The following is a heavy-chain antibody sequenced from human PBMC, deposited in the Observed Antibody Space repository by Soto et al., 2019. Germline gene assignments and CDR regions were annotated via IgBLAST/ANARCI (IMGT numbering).Heavy chain of an antibody. D-gene: IGHD3-3*01. Sequence: SEPLSVSWTVSGGSISGSSYCWGWIRQPPGKGLEWIGSIYYSGSTYYNPSLKSRVTISVDTSKNQFSLKLSSVTAADTAVYYCARTYDFWSGYYLNRTPNFTWFDPWGQGTLVPVSS. J-gene: IGHJ5*02. CDR1: GGSISGSSYC. CDR3: ARTYDFWSGYYLNRTPNFTWFDP. V-gene: IGHV4-39*01. CDR2: IYYSGST.